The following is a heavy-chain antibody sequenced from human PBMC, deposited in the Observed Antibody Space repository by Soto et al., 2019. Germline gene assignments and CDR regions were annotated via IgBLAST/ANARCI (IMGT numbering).Heavy chain of an antibody. J-gene: IGHJ4*02. CDR2: ISSSSSTI. Sequence: EVQLVESGGGLVQPGGSLRLSCAASGFTFSSYSMNWVRQAPGKGLEWVSYISSSSSTIYYSDSVKGRFTLSRDNAKNSLYLQMNSLRAEDTAVYYCAAHCSSTSCYGYWGQGTLVTVSS. CDR3: AAHCSSTSCYGY. CDR1: GFTFSSYS. V-gene: IGHV3-48*01. D-gene: IGHD2-2*01.